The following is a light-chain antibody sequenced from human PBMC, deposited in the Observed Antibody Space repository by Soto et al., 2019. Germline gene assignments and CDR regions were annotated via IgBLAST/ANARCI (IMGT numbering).Light chain of an antibody. CDR2: KAS. J-gene: IGKJ4*01. V-gene: IGKV1-5*03. CDR1: QSISTW. CDR3: QQYNTYPLT. Sequence: DIQMTQSPSTLSASVGDRVTITCRASQSISTWLAWYQQKPGKAPKLLIYKASSLESGVPSRFIGSGSGTEITLTISSLQPDDFATYYCQQYNTYPLTFGGGTTVEIK.